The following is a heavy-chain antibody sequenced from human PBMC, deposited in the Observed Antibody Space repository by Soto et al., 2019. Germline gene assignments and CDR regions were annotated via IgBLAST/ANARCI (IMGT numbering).Heavy chain of an antibody. J-gene: IGHJ4*02. CDR1: GYSFSAYG. V-gene: IGHV1-18*01. D-gene: IGHD2-2*01. Sequence: QVQLVQSGPEVKMPGASVKVSCKTSGYSFSAYGLAWLRQAPGQRPEWMGWVSTNNANTNYAQKFQGRVTMTTDTSTTTTYMELRSLRSDDTAVYYCARELNTESSTYYSFAYWGQGTLVTDSS. CDR2: VSTNNANT. CDR3: ARELNTESSTYYSFAY.